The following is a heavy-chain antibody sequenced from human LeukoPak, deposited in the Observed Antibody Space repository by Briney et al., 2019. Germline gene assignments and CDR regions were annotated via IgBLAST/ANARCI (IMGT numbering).Heavy chain of an antibody. CDR2: IDPSDSYT. CDR1: GYSFTSYW. V-gene: IGHV5-10-1*01. J-gene: IGHJ3*02. CDR3: AGIFGVVPDAFDI. D-gene: IGHD3-3*01. Sequence: GESLKISCKGSGYSFTSYWISWVRQMPGKGLEWMGRIDPSDSYTNYSPSFQGHVTISADKSISTAYLQWSSLKASDTAMYYCAGIFGVVPDAFDIWGQGTTVTVSS.